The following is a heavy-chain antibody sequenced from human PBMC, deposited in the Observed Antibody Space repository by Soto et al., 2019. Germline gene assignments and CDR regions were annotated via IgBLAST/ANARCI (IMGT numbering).Heavy chain of an antibody. Sequence: GGSLRLSCVASGFTLRNYWMHWFRQAPGKGLVWVSRITNDGSTTYYADSVKGRFTISRDNAKNTLYLQVNSLRAEVTAVYYCAYSSTPFDYWGQGTLVTVSS. D-gene: IGHD6-13*01. J-gene: IGHJ4*02. CDR3: AYSSTPFDY. CDR1: GFTLRNYW. V-gene: IGHV3-74*01. CDR2: ITNDGSTT.